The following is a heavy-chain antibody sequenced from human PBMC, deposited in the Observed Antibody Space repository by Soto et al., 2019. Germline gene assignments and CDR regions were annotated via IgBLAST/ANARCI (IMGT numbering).Heavy chain of an antibody. CDR3: ARGEEYNYEVYGMDV. Sequence: SETLSLTCGVYGGSFSGYYWSWIRQPPGKGLEWIGEINHTGSTNYNPSLKSRVTISVDTSKNQFSLKLTSVTAADTAVYYCARGEEYNYEVYGMDVWGQGTTVTVSS. D-gene: IGHD5-18*01. J-gene: IGHJ6*02. CDR1: GGSFSGYY. CDR2: INHTGST. V-gene: IGHV4-34*01.